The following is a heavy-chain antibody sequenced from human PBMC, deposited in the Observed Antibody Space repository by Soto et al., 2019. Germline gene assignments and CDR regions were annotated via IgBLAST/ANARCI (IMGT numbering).Heavy chain of an antibody. V-gene: IGHV4-39*07. D-gene: IGHD1-26*01. Sequence: SETLSLTCTVSGGSISSSSYYWGWIRQPPGKGLEWIGTIYYSGSTYCNPSLKSRVTISVDTSKNQFSLKLSSVTAADTAVYYCASRYGSAIDYWGQGTLVTVSS. CDR1: GGSISSSSYY. CDR2: IYYSGST. J-gene: IGHJ4*02. CDR3: ASRYGSAIDY.